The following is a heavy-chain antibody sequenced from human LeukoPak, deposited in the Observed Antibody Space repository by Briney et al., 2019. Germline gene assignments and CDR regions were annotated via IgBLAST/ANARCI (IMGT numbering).Heavy chain of an antibody. CDR2: INPSGGST. J-gene: IGHJ4*02. CDR1: GYSFTSYY. Sequence: GESLKISCKGSGYSFTSYYMHWVRQAPGQGLEWMGIINPSGGSTSYAQKFQGRVTMTRDMSTSTVYMELSSLRSEDTAVYYCARSWRVYSGYDFRVHPNYWGQGTLVTVSS. D-gene: IGHD5-12*01. V-gene: IGHV1-46*01. CDR3: ARSWRVYSGYDFRVHPNY.